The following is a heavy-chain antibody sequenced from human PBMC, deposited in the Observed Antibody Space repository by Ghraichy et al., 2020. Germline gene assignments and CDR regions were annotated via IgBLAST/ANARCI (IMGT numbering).Heavy chain of an antibody. Sequence: ETLSLTCAASGFTFTNFGINWVRQVPGKGMEWVSYMSGDTSTIKYADSVKGRFTISRDNAKNAVFMQMISLRADDTAVYYCARDRGVAQLVPLDYWGQGILGIVSS. CDR2: MSGDTSTI. CDR1: GFTFTNFG. J-gene: IGHJ4*02. V-gene: IGHV3-48*04. D-gene: IGHD6-6*01. CDR3: ARDRGVAQLVPLDY.